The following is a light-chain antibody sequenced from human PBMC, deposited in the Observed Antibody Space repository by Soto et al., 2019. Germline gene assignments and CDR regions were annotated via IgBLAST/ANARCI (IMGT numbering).Light chain of an antibody. CDR1: SGDVGSYNF. Sequence: QSVLTQPASVSGSPGQSIAISCTGTSGDVGSYNFVSWYQQHPGKAPKLMIYDVSARPPGVSNRFSGSKSGNTASLTISGLQAEDEADYYCSSYTSTSTLVFGGGTKATVL. J-gene: IGLJ2*01. CDR2: DVS. V-gene: IGLV2-14*01. CDR3: SSYTSTSTLV.